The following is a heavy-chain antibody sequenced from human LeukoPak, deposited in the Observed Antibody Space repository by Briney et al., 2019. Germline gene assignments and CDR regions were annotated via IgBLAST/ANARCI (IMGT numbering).Heavy chain of an antibody. Sequence: GGSLRLPCAASGFTFSNYWMGWVRQAPGKRLEWVANMNIDGSEKYYADSVKGRFSISRDNARNSVYLQMASLRVEDTAVHYCARGHYYYYGMDVWGQGTTVTVSS. V-gene: IGHV3-7*01. CDR2: MNIDGSEK. CDR1: GFTFSNYW. CDR3: ARGHYYYYGMDV. J-gene: IGHJ6*02.